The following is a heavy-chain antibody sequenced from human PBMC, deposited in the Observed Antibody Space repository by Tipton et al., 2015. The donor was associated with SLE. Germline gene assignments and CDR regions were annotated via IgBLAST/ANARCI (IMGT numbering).Heavy chain of an antibody. V-gene: IGHV4-39*07. CDR2: IYYSGST. J-gene: IGHJ6*03. Sequence: LRLSCTVSNGSISSSPYYWGWIRQSPGKGLEWVGSIYYSGSTYYNPSLKSRVTISVDTSGNQCSLNLTSVTAADTAVYYCARGPSHYMDGWGKGTTVTVSS. CDR3: ARGPSHYMDG. CDR1: NGSISSSPYY.